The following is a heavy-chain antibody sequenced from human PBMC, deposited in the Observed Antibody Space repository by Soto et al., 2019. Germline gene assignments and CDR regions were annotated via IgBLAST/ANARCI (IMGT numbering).Heavy chain of an antibody. CDR2: IYSGGST. D-gene: IGHD6-13*01. CDR3: ARERSWQQLARRYYYYGMDV. Sequence: GCLRVSCAVSGFSVSRSHMNWVRQAPGKGLEWVSVIYSGGSTYYAVSVKGRFTISRDNSKNTVYLQMNNLRAEDTAVYYCARERSWQQLARRYYYYGMDVWGQGTTVTVSS. CDR1: GFSVSRSH. J-gene: IGHJ6*02. V-gene: IGHV3-53*01.